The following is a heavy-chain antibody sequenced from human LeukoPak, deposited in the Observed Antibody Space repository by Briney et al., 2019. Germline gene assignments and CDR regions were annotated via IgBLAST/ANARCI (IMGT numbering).Heavy chain of an antibody. Sequence: AASVKVSCKASGYTFTIYAMHWVRQAPGQRLEWMGWINAGNGNTKYSQKLQGRVTITRDTSASTAYMELSSLRSEDTAVYYCARDYYDSSGYSYYFDYWGQGTLVTVSS. CDR2: INAGNGNT. CDR3: ARDYYDSSGYSYYFDY. J-gene: IGHJ4*02. D-gene: IGHD3-22*01. V-gene: IGHV1-3*01. CDR1: GYTFTIYA.